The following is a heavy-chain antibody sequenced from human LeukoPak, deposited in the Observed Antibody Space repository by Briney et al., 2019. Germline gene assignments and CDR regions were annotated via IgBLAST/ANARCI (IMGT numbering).Heavy chain of an antibody. D-gene: IGHD3-9*01. Sequence: ASVKVSCKASGYTFTSYDINWVRQATGQGLEWMGWMNPNSGNTGYAQKFQGRVTMTRNTSISTAYMELSSLRSEDTAVYYCARGSYDILTGYCTGFDYWGQGTLVTVSS. CDR1: GYTFTSYD. CDR2: MNPNSGNT. CDR3: ARGSYDILTGYCTGFDY. J-gene: IGHJ4*02. V-gene: IGHV1-8*01.